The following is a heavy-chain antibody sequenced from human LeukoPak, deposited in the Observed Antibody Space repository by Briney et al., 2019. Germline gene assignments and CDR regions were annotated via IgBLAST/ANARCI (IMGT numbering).Heavy chain of an antibody. J-gene: IGHJ3*02. CDR2: ISDDGNTK. CDR1: GFTFSSYG. D-gene: IGHD3-9*01. V-gene: IGHV3-30*03. CDR3: ARGDPLDWLLRAFDI. Sequence: PGGSLRLSCAASGFTFSSYGMHWVRQAPGKGLEWVAVISDDGNTKYCADSVKGRFTISRDNSQNTHYLQMNSLRAEDTAVYYCARGDPLDWLLRAFDIWGQGTMVTVSS.